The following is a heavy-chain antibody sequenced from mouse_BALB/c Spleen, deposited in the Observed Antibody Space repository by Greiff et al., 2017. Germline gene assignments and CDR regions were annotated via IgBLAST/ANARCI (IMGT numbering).Heavy chain of an antibody. CDR3: ARQGSSTVVEVHAMDY. V-gene: IGHV1-14*01. CDR2: INPYNDGT. Sequence: QGLEWIGYINPYNDGTKYNEKFKGKATLSSDKSSSTAYMELSSLTSEDSAVYYCARQGSSTVVEVHAMDYWGQGTSVTVSS. J-gene: IGHJ4*01. D-gene: IGHD1-1*01.